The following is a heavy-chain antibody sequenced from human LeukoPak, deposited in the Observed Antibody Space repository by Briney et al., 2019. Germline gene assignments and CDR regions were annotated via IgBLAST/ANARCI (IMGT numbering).Heavy chain of an antibody. V-gene: IGHV3-48*03. CDR2: IDSSSSTI. CDR1: GFTFSNSE. J-gene: IGHJ6*04. D-gene: IGHD5-18*01. CDR3: ARVSFWKRRYRYGAGNMDV. Sequence: PGGSLRLSCAASGFTFSNSEMNWVRQAPGKGLEWVSYIDSSSSTIYYADSVKGRFTISRDNAKNSLHLQMNRLRAADTAVYYCARVSFWKRRYRYGAGNMDVWGKGPTVPVSS.